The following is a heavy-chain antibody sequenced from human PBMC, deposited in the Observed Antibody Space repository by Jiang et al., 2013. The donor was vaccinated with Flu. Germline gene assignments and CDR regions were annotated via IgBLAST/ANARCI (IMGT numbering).Heavy chain of an antibody. J-gene: IGHJ4*02. V-gene: IGHV3-30*07. CDR3: ARFFRSYYFDY. Sequence: GRFTISRDKSKNTLYLQMNSLRAEDTAVYYCARFFRSYYFDYWGQGTLVTVSS. D-gene: IGHD3-10*01.